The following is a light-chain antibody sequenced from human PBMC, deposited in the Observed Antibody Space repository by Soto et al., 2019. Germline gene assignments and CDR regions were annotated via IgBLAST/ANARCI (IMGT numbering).Light chain of an antibody. CDR3: QQSYSLMT. J-gene: IGKJ4*01. CDR1: QNINSY. V-gene: IGKV1-39*01. Sequence: DIPMTQSPSSLSASVGDRVTITCRARQNINSYLNWYQQKPGKAPKLLIYAASTLQSGVPSRFSGSGSGTDFTLTINSLQPEDFATYYCQQSYSLMTFGGGTNVEIK. CDR2: AAS.